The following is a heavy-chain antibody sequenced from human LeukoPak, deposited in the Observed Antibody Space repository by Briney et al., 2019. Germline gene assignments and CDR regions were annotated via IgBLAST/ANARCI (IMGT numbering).Heavy chain of an antibody. CDR3: ANPTYYYGSESYYMGDY. J-gene: IGHJ4*02. CDR1: GFTFSSYA. CDR2: ISGSGDST. D-gene: IGHD3-10*01. V-gene: IGHV3-23*01. Sequence: GGSLRPSCAASGFTFSSYALSWVRQTPGKGLEWVSTISGSGDSTYYADSVTGRFTISRDNSKDTLFLQMNSLRAEDTALYYCANPTYYYGSESYYMGDYWGQGTLVTVSS.